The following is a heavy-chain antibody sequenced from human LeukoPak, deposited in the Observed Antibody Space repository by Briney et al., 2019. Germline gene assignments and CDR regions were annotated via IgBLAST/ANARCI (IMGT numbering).Heavy chain of an antibody. CDR1: GDSVSSNSAA. V-gene: IGHV6-1*01. D-gene: IGHD3-22*01. J-gene: IGHJ4*02. CDR2: TYYRSKWYN. CDR3: ARDYDSSGHGAFDY. Sequence: SQTLSLTCAISGDSVSSNSAAWIWIRQSPSRGLEWLGRTYYRSKWYNDYAVSVKSRITINPDTSKNQFSLQLNSVTPEDTAVYYCARDYDSSGHGAFDYWGQGTLVTVSS.